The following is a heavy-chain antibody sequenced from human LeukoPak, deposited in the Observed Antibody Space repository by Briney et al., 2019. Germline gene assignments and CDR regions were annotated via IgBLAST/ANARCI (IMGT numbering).Heavy chain of an antibody. V-gene: IGHV4-39*02. CDR3: AASTVVAGPFDS. D-gene: IGHD6-19*01. CDR1: GASIRNTSIFY. CDR2: IYYSGHT. J-gene: IGHJ4*02. Sequence: SETLSLTCSVSGASIRNTSIFYWGWIRQPPGKGLEWIGSIYYSGHTYYNPSLNRRVTISVDTSRNLFSLRMTSVPATDTAIYYCAASTVVAGPFDSWGQGALVTVSS.